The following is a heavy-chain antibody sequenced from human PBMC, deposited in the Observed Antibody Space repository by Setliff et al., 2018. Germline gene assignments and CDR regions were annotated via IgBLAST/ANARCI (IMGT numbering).Heavy chain of an antibody. J-gene: IGHJ4*02. CDR3: AKDRIIMVRGVPNFDF. V-gene: IGHV3-30*02. D-gene: IGHD3-10*01. Sequence: PGGSLRLSCAASGFTFSSYGMHWVRQAPGKGLEWVAFLRFDGTNTYYADSVKGRFTIARDSSKNTLYLQMNGLRAEDTGIYFCAKDRIIMVRGVPNFDFWGQGTLVTVSS. CDR1: GFTFSSYG. CDR2: LRFDGTNT.